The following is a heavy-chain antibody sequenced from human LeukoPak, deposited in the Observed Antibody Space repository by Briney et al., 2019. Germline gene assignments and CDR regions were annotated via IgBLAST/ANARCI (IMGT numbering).Heavy chain of an antibody. V-gene: IGHV5-51*01. Sequence: GESLKISCKGSGYSFASYWIGWVRQLPGKGLEWMGVIYPGDSDTRYSPSFQGQVTISADKSISTAYLQWSSLKASDTAMYYCAAVHYYFSHFDYWGERSLVAAFS. CDR3: AAVHYYFSHFDY. CDR1: GYSFASYW. D-gene: IGHD2-21*02. CDR2: IYPGDSDT. J-gene: IGHJ4*02.